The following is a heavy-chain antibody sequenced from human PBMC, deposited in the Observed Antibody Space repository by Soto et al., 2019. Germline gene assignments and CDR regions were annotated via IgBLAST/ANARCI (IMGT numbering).Heavy chain of an antibody. CDR3: ARSTPSGYDYFGYYFDY. CDR2: IYYSGST. Sequence: SETLSLTCTVSGGSISSYYWSWIRQPPGKGLEWIGYIYYSGSTNYNPSLKSRVTISVDTSKNQFSLKLSSVTAADTAVYYCARSTPSGYDYFGYYFDYWGQGTLVTVSS. D-gene: IGHD5-12*01. J-gene: IGHJ4*02. CDR1: GGSISSYY. V-gene: IGHV4-59*08.